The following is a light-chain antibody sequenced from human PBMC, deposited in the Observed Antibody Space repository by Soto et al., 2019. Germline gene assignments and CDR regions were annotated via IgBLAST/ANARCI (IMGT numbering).Light chain of an antibody. V-gene: IGKV1-8*01. CDR3: QQSYSTPNT. J-gene: IGKJ5*01. CDR1: QGISSY. CDR2: AAS. Sequence: ALPMPQSPSSFSASTGDRVTITCRASQGISSYLAWYQQKPGKAPKLLIYAASTLQSGVPSRFSVSGSGTDFTLTISSLQPEDFATYYCQQSYSTPNTFGQGTRLEIK.